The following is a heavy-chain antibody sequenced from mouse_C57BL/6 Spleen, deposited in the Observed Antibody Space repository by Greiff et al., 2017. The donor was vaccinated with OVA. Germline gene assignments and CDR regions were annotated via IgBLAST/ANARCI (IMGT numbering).Heavy chain of an antibody. J-gene: IGHJ2*01. V-gene: IGHV1-26*01. Sequence: EVQLQQSGPELVKPGASVKISCKASGYTFTDYYMNWVKQSHGKSLEWIGDINPNNGGTSYNQKFKGKATLTVDKSSSTAYMELRSLTSEDSAVYYCASAGYGYDDYWGQGTTLTVSS. CDR1: GYTFTDYY. CDR3: ASAGYGYDDY. D-gene: IGHD2-2*01. CDR2: INPNNGGT.